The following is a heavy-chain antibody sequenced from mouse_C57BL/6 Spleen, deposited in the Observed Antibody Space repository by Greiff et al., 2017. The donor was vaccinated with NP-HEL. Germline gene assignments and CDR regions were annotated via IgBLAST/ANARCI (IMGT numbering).Heavy chain of an antibody. Sequence: QVHVKQSGAELARPGASVKMSCKASGYTFTSYTMHWVKQRPGQGLEWIGYINPSSGYTKYNQKFKDKATLTADKSSSTAYMQLSSLTSEDSAVYYCARSTTVVAYYFDYWGQGTTLTVSS. J-gene: IGHJ2*01. D-gene: IGHD1-1*01. CDR1: GYTFTSYT. CDR2: INPSSGYT. CDR3: ARSTTVVAYYFDY. V-gene: IGHV1-4*01.